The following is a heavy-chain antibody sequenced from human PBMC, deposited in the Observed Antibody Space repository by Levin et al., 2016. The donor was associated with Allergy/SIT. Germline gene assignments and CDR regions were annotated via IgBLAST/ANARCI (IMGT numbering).Heavy chain of an antibody. CDR1: GFTFSSYA. V-gene: IGHV3-23*01. Sequence: GESLKISCAASGFTFSSYAMSWVRQAPGKGLEWVSAISGSGGSTYYADSVKGRFTISRDNSKNTLYLQMNSLRAEDTAVYYCAKGLLQLHIVVVGAFDIWGQGTMVTVSS. D-gene: IGHD2-21*01. CDR2: ISGSGGST. J-gene: IGHJ3*02. CDR3: AKGLLQLHIVVVGAFDI.